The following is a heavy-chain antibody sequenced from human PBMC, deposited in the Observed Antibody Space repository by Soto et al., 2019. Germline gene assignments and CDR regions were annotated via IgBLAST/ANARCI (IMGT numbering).Heavy chain of an antibody. CDR2: IIPAFGTA. D-gene: IGHD6-13*01. CDR1: GGSFRSYA. CDR3: ARGNSSSWHYYYYGMDV. Sequence: SVKVSCKASGGSFRSYAFNWVRQAPGQGLEWMGGIIPAFGTANYAQKFQGRVTITADESTSTAYMELSSLRSEDTAVYYCARGNSSSWHYYYYGMDVWGQGTTVTVSS. J-gene: IGHJ6*02. V-gene: IGHV1-69*13.